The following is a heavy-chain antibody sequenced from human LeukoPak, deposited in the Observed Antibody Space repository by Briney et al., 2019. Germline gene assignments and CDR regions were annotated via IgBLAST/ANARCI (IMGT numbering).Heavy chain of an antibody. CDR3: ARDHHRRLYDSQARDTFDI. CDR1: GFTFSSYS. D-gene: IGHD3-22*01. J-gene: IGHJ3*02. CDR2: ISSSSSTI. Sequence: GGSLRLSCAASGFTFSSYSMNWVRQAPGKGLEWVSYISSSSSTIYYADSVKGRFTISRDNAENSLYLQMNSLRAEDTAVYYCARDHHRRLYDSQARDTFDIWGQGTMVTVSS. V-gene: IGHV3-48*01.